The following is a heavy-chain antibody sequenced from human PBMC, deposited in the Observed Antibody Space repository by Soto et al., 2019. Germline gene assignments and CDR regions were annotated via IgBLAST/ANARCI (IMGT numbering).Heavy chain of an antibody. CDR3: ARWWSGSRQGFDP. V-gene: IGHV4-31*03. CDR1: GGSISSGDYY. Sequence: QVQLQESGPGLVKHSQTLSLTCTVSGGSISSGDYYWSWIRQHPGKGLEWIGYIYYSGSTYYNPSLKSRVTISVDTSKNQFSLKLSSVTAADTAVYYCARWWSGSRQGFDPWRQGTLVTVSS. D-gene: IGHD3-3*01. J-gene: IGHJ5*02. CDR2: IYYSGST.